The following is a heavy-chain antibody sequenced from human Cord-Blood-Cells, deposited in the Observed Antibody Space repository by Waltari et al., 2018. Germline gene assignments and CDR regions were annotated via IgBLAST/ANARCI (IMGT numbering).Heavy chain of an antibody. Sequence: QVQLVESGGGVVQPGRSLRLSCAASGFTFSSYAMHWVRQAPGKGLEWVAVISDDGSNKYYADSVKGRFTTSRDNSKNTLYLQMNSLRAEDTAVYYCSRARRGSNYDYWGQGTLVTVSS. CDR2: ISDDGSNK. V-gene: IGHV3-30-3*01. CDR1: GFTFSSYA. CDR3: SRARRGSNYDY. J-gene: IGHJ4*02. D-gene: IGHD3-10*01.